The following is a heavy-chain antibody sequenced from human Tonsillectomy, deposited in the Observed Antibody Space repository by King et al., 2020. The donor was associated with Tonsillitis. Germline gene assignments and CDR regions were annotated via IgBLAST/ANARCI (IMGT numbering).Heavy chain of an antibody. J-gene: IGHJ1*01. V-gene: IGHV4-59*01. CDR1: GGSISSXX. D-gene: IGHD3-16*01. CDR2: VFYSGST. CDR3: ARGXXXGXXXXXWGXXXXVXXXXASXXXXXXFXXAXSXXXXSGGTAALGCLVKXYF. Sequence: VQLQESGPGLVKPXETLSLTCTVSGGSISSXXWSWIRQPPGKGLEWIGYVFYSGSTKYYPSXXSXVTXSVXSSKNQFSXKLSSVTAADTAVXYCARGXXXGXXXXXWGXXXXVXXXXASXXXXXXFXXAXSXXXXSGGTAALGCLVKXYF.